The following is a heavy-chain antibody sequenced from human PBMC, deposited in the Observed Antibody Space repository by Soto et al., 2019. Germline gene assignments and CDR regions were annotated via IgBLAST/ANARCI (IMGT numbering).Heavy chain of an antibody. V-gene: IGHV4-34*01. D-gene: IGHD3-22*01. CDR1: GGSFSGYY. Sequence: QVQLQQWGAGLLKPSETLSLTCAVYGGSFSGYYWSWIRQPPGKGLEWIGEINHSGSTNYNPSLKSRVTIAVDTSKNQFSLKLSSVTAADTAVYYCAREANYYDSSGHPEPLDYWGQGTLVTVSS. CDR3: AREANYYDSSGHPEPLDY. J-gene: IGHJ4*02. CDR2: INHSGST.